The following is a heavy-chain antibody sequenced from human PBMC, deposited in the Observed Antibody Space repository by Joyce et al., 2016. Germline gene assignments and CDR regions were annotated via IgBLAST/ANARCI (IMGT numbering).Heavy chain of an antibody. V-gene: IGHV4-34*02. CDR2: INHSGST. Sequence: QVQMQQWGAGLLKPSETLSLTCGLYGGSFSGYYWSWIRQPPGKGLEWMGEINHSGSTNYKPSLRSRVTISVDMSKNQFSLKLRSVTAADTAVYYCARGDASGSYLYLYYGMDVWDQGTTVTVSS. CDR3: ARGDASGSYLYLYYGMDV. D-gene: IGHD3-10*01. J-gene: IGHJ6*02. CDR1: GGSFSGYY.